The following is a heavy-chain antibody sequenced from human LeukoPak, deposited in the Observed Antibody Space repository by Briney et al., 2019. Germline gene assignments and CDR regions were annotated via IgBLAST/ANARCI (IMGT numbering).Heavy chain of an antibody. Sequence: ASVKVSCKASGYTFTSYYMHWVRQAPGQGLEWMGIINPSGGSTSYAQKFQGGVTMTRDTSTSTVYMELSSLRSEDTAVYYCARAGRPNIVVVTAADYWGQGTLVTVSS. CDR3: ARAGRPNIVVVTAADY. CDR1: GYTFTSYY. CDR2: INPSGGST. V-gene: IGHV1-46*01. J-gene: IGHJ4*02. D-gene: IGHD2-21*02.